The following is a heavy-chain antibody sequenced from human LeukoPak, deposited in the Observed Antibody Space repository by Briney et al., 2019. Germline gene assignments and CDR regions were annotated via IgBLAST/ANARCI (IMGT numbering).Heavy chain of an antibody. V-gene: IGHV3-30*02. CDR1: GFTFSSYG. CDR2: IRYDGSNK. D-gene: IGHD2-2*02. J-gene: IGHJ4*02. CDR3: AKGIWGYCSSTSCYTNFDY. Sequence: GGSLRLSCAASGFTFSSYGMHWVRQAPGKGLEWVAFIRYDGSNKYYADSVKGRFTISRDNSKNTLYLQMNSLRAEDTAVYYCAKGIWGYCSSTSCYTNFDYWGQGTLVTVSS.